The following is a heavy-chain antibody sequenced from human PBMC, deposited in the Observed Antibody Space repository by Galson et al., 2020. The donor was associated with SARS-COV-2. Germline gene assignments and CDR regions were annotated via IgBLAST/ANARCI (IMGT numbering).Heavy chain of an antibody. V-gene: IGHV4-30-4*08. CDR2: IYYSGST. D-gene: IGHD3-16*01. Sequence: SETLSLTCTVSGGSISSGDYYWSWIRQPPGKGLEWIGYIYYSGSTYYNPSLKSRVTISVDTSKNQFSLKLSSVTAADTAVYYCARGSDYVWGSFGYWGQGTLVTVSS. CDR3: ARGSDYVWGSFGY. J-gene: IGHJ4*02. CDR1: GGSISSGDYY.